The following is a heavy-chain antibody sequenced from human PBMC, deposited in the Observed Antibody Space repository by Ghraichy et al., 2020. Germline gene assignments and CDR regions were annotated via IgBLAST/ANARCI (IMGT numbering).Heavy chain of an antibody. J-gene: IGHJ4*02. Sequence: GGSLRLSCAASGFTFSSYWMSWVRQAPGKGLEWVANIKQDGSEKYYVDSVKGRFTISRDNAKNSLYLQMNSLRAEDTAVYYCARSPHTIFGVVIDWGQGTLVTVSS. CDR3: ARSPHTIFGVVID. V-gene: IGHV3-7*03. D-gene: IGHD3-3*01. CDR2: IKQDGSEK. CDR1: GFTFSSYW.